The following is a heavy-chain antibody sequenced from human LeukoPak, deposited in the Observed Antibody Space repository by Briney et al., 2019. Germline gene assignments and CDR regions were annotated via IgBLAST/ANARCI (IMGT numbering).Heavy chain of an antibody. V-gene: IGHV4-34*01. CDR3: ARVRIAAAGNHYYYYYYMDV. CDR1: GGSFSGYY. CDR2: INHSGST. Sequence: SETLSLTCAVYGGSFSGYYWSWIRQPPGKGLEWIGEINHSGSTNYNPSLKSRVTISVDKSKNQFSLKLSSVTAADTAVYYCARVRIAAAGNHYYYYYYMDVWGKGTTVTVSS. D-gene: IGHD6-13*01. J-gene: IGHJ6*03.